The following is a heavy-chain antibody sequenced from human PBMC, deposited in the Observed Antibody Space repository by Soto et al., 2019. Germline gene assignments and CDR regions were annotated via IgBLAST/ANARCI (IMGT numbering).Heavy chain of an antibody. CDR3: AMPSGYSSSWYSFDY. D-gene: IGHD6-13*01. V-gene: IGHV3-74*01. CDR2: INSDGSST. CDR1: GFTFSSYW. J-gene: IGHJ4*02. Sequence: GGSLRLSCAASGFTFSSYWMHWVRQAPGKGLVWVSRINSDGSSTSYADSVKGRFTISRDNAKNTLYLQMNSLRADDTAVYYCAMPSGYSSSWYSFDYWRQGTMVTV.